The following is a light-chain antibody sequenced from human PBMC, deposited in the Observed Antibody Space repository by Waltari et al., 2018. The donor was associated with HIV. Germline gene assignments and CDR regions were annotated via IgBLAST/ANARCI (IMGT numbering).Light chain of an antibody. J-gene: IGLJ3*02. CDR2: DVS. CDR1: SSDVGGYQY. Sequence: QSALTQPASVSGSPGQSITISCTGTSSDVGGYQYVSWYQQHPGKAPKLMIFDVSNRPSVFSNRFSGSKSGNTASLTISGLQAEDEAHYFCSSYTSTTTLVVFGGGTKLTVL. CDR3: SSYTSTTTLVV. V-gene: IGLV2-14*03.